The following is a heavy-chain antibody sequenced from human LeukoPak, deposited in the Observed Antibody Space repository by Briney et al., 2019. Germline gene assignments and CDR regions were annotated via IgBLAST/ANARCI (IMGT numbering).Heavy chain of an antibody. CDR3: ARDQQQLVGGDWFDP. CDR1: GYTFTSYG. Sequence: GASVKVSCKASGYTFTSYGISWVRQPPGQGLEWMRSFNLNSGGTNYAQKFQGRVTMTRDTSISTAYMELTSLRSDETAVYYCARDQQQLVGGDWFDPWGQGTLVTVSS. J-gene: IGHJ5*02. D-gene: IGHD6-13*01. V-gene: IGHV1-2*02. CDR2: FNLNSGGT.